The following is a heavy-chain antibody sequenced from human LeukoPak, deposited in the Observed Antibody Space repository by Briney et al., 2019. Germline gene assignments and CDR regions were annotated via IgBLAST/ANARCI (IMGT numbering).Heavy chain of an antibody. CDR3: AKLVVVAATPSYFDY. J-gene: IGHJ4*02. D-gene: IGHD2-15*01. V-gene: IGHV3-23*01. Sequence: GGSLRLSCAASGFTFSSYAMSWVRQAPGKGLEWVSAISGSGGSTYYADSVKGRFTISRDNSKNTLCLQMNSLRAEDTAVYYCAKLVVVAATPSYFDYWGQGTLVTVSS. CDR2: ISGSGGST. CDR1: GFTFSSYA.